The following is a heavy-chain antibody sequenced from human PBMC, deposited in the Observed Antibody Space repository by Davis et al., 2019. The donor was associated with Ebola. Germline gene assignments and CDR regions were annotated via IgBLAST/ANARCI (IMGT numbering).Heavy chain of an antibody. D-gene: IGHD3-16*01. J-gene: IGHJ4*02. Sequence: SLKISCAASGFTFRNYAMRWVRQAPGKGLEWVSGISWNSGSIGYADSVKGRFTISRVNTKNFLYLQMNNLRSEDTALYYCAKAFGGLVPPGDWGQGTLVTVSS. CDR1: GFTFRNYA. CDR2: ISWNSGSI. CDR3: AKAFGGLVPPGD. V-gene: IGHV3-9*01.